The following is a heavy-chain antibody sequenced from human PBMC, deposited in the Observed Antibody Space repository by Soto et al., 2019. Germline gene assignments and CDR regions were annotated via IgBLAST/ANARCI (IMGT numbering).Heavy chain of an antibody. CDR2: ITYTGVST. Sequence: GGSLRLSCAASEFSFDDYVTSWVRQAPGKGLEWVSSITYTGVSTYYADSVKGRFTISRDNSRDTLFLQMNSLRAEDTAVYYCARGKYTYGSDYWGQGAMVTVSS. CDR1: EFSFDDYV. D-gene: IGHD5-18*01. V-gene: IGHV3-23*01. CDR3: ARGKYTYGSDY. J-gene: IGHJ4*02.